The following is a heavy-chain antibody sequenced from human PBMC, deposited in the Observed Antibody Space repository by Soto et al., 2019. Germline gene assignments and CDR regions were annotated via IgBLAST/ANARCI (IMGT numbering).Heavy chain of an antibody. V-gene: IGHV1-69*13. CDR2: LIPIFGAA. CDR3: ARDGNGNSLAY. D-gene: IGHD2-8*01. Sequence: SVKVSCKASGGSFTTYTISWVRQAPGQGLEWMGGLIPIFGAAKSAPRFQGRVALTADESTRTVYMELSGLRSDDTAIYYCARDGNGNSLAYWGQGTLVTVSS. CDR1: GGSFTTYT. J-gene: IGHJ4*02.